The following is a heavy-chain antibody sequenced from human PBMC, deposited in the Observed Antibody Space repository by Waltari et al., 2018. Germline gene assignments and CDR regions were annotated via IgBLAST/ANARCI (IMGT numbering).Heavy chain of an antibody. CDR1: GFSFSGYA. CDR3: AKAIKGYNSAWFDY. CDR2: ISGSGSTP. D-gene: IGHD3-3*01. V-gene: IGHV3-23*01. J-gene: IGHJ5*01. Sequence: EVQLLESGGGLVQPGGSLRLSCAASGFSFSGYAMNWARQAPGKGLEWVSAISGSGSTPFYADSVNGRFTISRDNSKNTVFLQMNSLRAEETAVYYCAKAIKGYNSAWFDYWGQGTLVTVSS.